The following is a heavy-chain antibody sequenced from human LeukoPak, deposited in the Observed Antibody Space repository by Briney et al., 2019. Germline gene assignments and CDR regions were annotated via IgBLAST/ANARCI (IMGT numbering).Heavy chain of an antibody. J-gene: IGHJ4*02. CDR2: IYYSGST. CDR3: ARRVDYYGSGSYYFDY. V-gene: IGHV4-39*01. D-gene: IGHD3-10*01. Sequence: SETLSLTCTVSGGSISSTNYYWGWIRQPPGKGLEWIGSIYYSGSTYYNPSLKSRVTISVDTSKNHFSLRLSSVTAADTAVYYCARRVDYYGSGSYYFDYWGQGTLVTASS. CDR1: GGSISSTNYY.